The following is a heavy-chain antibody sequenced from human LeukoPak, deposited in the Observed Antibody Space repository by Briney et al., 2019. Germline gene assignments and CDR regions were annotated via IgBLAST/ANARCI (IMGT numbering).Heavy chain of an antibody. D-gene: IGHD3-3*01. V-gene: IGHV1-69*01. CDR2: IIPIFGTA. Sequence: GGSLRLSCAASGFTFSSYAISWVRQAPGQGLEWMGGIIPIFGTANYAQKFQGRVTITADESTSTAYMELSSLRSEDTAVYYCARVQYYDFWSGYYTAIFSELDYWGQGTLVTVSS. J-gene: IGHJ4*02. CDR1: GFTFSSYA. CDR3: ARVQYYDFWSGYYTAIFSELDY.